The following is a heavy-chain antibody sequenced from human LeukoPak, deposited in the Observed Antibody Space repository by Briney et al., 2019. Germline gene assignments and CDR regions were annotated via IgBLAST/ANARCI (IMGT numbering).Heavy chain of an antibody. J-gene: IGHJ3*02. CDR3: ARSVGSSAYERNNAFDS. V-gene: IGHV1-69*01. CDR1: GGTFSSYA. D-gene: IGHD6-25*01. CDR2: IIPIFGTA. Sequence: SVKVSCKASGGTFSSYAISWVRQAPGQGLEWMGGIIPIFGTANYAQKFQGRVTITADESTSTAYMELSSLRAEDTAVYYCARSVGSSAYERNNAFDSWGQGTMVTASS.